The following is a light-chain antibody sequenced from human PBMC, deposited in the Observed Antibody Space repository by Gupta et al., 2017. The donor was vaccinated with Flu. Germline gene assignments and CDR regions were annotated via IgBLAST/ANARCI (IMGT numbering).Light chain of an antibody. Sequence: SQSVLYSSNNKNYLAWYQQKPGQPPKLLIYWASTRESGVPDRFSGSGSGTDFTLTISSLQAEDVAVYYCQQYYSTPYTFGQGTKLEIK. CDR2: WAS. CDR1: QSVLYSSNNKNY. J-gene: IGKJ2*01. CDR3: QQYYSTPYT. V-gene: IGKV4-1*01.